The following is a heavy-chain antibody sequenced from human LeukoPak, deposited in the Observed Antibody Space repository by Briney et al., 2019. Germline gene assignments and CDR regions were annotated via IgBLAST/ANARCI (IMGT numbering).Heavy chain of an antibody. J-gene: IGHJ5*02. CDR2: ISGSGGST. Sequence: GGPLRLSCAASGFIFSSFAMSGVRKAPGKGLEWVSAISGSGGSTYYADSVKGRFTISRDNSKNTLYLQMNSLRAEDTAVYYCAKQEGFDPWGQGTLVTVSS. CDR1: GFIFSSFA. V-gene: IGHV3-23*01. CDR3: AKQEGFDP.